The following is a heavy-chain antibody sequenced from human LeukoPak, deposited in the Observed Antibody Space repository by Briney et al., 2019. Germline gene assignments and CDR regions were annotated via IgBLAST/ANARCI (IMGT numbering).Heavy chain of an antibody. CDR2: INQDGSET. J-gene: IGHJ4*02. D-gene: IGHD3-22*01. Sequence: GGSLGLSCAASGFTFSNYWMSWVRQAPGKGLEWVANINQDGSETYYVDSVKGRFTISRDNANNSLYLQMSSLRAEDTAIYYCATDSSGLTDKFDYWGQGTLVPVSS. CDR1: GFTFSNYW. CDR3: ATDSSGLTDKFDY. V-gene: IGHV3-7*01.